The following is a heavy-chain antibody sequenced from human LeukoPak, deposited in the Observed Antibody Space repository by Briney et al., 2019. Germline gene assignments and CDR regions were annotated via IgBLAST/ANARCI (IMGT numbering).Heavy chain of an antibody. CDR3: TTLTDMTTVTEKDY. D-gene: IGHD4-17*01. CDR2: IKSKTAGGTT. J-gene: IGHJ4*02. Sequence: GGSLRLSCAASGFTFSNAWMSWVRQAPGKGLEWVGRIKSKTAGGTTDYAAPVKGRFTISRDDSKNTLYLQMNSLKTEDTAVYYCTTLTDMTTVTEKDYWGQGTLVTVSS. CDR1: GFTFSNAW. V-gene: IGHV3-15*01.